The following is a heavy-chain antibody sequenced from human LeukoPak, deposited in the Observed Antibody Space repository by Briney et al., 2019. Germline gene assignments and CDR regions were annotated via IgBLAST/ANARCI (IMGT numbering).Heavy chain of an antibody. D-gene: IGHD1-26*01. CDR3: AFLVWEPQH. Sequence: GGSLRLSCTVSGFPFSIYYMGWLRQPPGKGLEWVAMINSDGSDKSYVDSLKGRFTISRDNAKNSLFLQMSTLTAEDTALYYCAFLVWEPQHWGRGTLVTVSS. CDR1: GFPFSIYY. J-gene: IGHJ1*01. CDR2: INSDGSDK. V-gene: IGHV3-7*01.